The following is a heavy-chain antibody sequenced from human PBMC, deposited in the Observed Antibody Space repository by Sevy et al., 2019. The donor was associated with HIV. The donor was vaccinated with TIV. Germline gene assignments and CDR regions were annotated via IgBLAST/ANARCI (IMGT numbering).Heavy chain of an antibody. CDR3: AREGGVATTGDHDAFDI. J-gene: IGHJ3*02. V-gene: IGHV1-69*13. CDR1: GDTFSTYG. D-gene: IGHD7-27*01. CDR2: IIPIFGTP. Sequence: ASVKVSCKASGDTFSTYGLSWVRQAPGQGLEWMEGIIPIFGTPNYAQKFQGRVTITADESASTAYMELSSLRSEDTAVYYAAREGGVATTGDHDAFDIWGHGTLVTVSS.